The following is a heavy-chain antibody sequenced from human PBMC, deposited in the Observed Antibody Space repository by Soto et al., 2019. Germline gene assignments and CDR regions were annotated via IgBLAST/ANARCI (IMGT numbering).Heavy chain of an antibody. CDR3: ARRGAVAGLNY. D-gene: IGHD6-19*01. CDR1: GFTFSSYW. V-gene: IGHV3-74*01. CDR2: INSDGSST. J-gene: IGHJ4*02. Sequence: EVQLVESGGGLVPPGGSLRVSCAASGFTFSSYWMHWVRQAPGKGLVWVSRINSDGSSTSYADSVKGRFTIPRDNAKNTLYLQMNSLRAEDTAIYYCARRGAVAGLNYWGQGTLVTVSS.